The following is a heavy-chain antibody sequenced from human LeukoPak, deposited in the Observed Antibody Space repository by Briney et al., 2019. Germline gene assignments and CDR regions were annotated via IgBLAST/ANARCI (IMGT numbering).Heavy chain of an antibody. J-gene: IGHJ4*02. V-gene: IGHV3-23*01. Sequence: VSAISGSGGSTYYADSVKGRFTISRDNSKNTLYLQMNSLRAEDTAVYYCARKDTTASSDYWGQGTLVTVSS. CDR2: ISGSGGST. CDR3: ARKDTTASSDY. D-gene: IGHD4-17*01.